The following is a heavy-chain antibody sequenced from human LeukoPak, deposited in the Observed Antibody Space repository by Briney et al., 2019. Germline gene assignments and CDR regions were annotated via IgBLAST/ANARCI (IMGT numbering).Heavy chain of an antibody. CDR2: ISYDGSNK. Sequence: GGSLRLSYAASGFTFSSYGMHWVRQAPGKGLEWVAVISYDGSNKYYADSVKGRFTISRDNSKNTLYLQMNSLRAEDTAVYYCAKDQGGYSGYDGPFHDYYYGMDVWGQGTTVTVSS. CDR1: GFTFSSYG. CDR3: AKDQGGYSGYDGPFHDYYYGMDV. V-gene: IGHV3-30*18. D-gene: IGHD5-12*01. J-gene: IGHJ6*02.